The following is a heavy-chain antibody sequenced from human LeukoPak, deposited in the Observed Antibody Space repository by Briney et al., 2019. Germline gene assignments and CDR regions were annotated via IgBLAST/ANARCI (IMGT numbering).Heavy chain of an antibody. Sequence: SETLSLTCTVSGGSITSFYWNWILQPAGKGLGWIGRIDTSGSTNYNPSLKSRVAMSVDTSKNQFSLRLSSVTAADTAVYYCARGQWELLRYNYIDVWGKGTTVTVSS. D-gene: IGHD1-26*01. CDR3: ARGQWELLRYNYIDV. J-gene: IGHJ6*03. CDR2: IDTSGST. CDR1: GGSITSFY. V-gene: IGHV4-4*07.